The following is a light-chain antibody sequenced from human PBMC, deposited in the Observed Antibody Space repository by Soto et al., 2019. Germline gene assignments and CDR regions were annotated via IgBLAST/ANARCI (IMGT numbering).Light chain of an antibody. CDR2: DVS. V-gene: IGLV2-14*03. Sequence: QSALTQPASVSGSPGQSIAISCTGTSSDVGGYNYVSWYQQHPGKAPKLLIYDVSNRPSGVSDRFSGSKSGNTASLTISGLQAEDEADYYCSSYTGNRHHVVFGGGTKLTVL. CDR1: SSDVGGYNY. J-gene: IGLJ2*01. CDR3: SSYTGNRHHVV.